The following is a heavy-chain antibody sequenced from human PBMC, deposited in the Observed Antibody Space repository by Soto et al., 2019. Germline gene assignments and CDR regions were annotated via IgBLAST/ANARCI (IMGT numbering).Heavy chain of an antibody. V-gene: IGHV5-51*01. D-gene: IGHD3-22*01. J-gene: IGHJ4*02. CDR3: ARSHYDSAGYYSEFDS. CDR1: EYNFSSYW. CDR2: IYPGDSDT. Sequence: GESLTINCPISEYNFSSYWIGWVRQVPGKGLEWMGIIYPGDSDTRYNPSFQGQVTFSADKSTSTVYLQWSSLKASDTAIYYCARSHYDSAGYYSEFDSWGQGTLVTVSS.